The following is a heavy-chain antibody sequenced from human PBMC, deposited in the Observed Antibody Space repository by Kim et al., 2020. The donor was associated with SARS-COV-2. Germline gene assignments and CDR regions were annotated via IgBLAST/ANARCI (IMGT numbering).Heavy chain of an antibody. CDR2: FDPEDGET. V-gene: IGHV1-24*01. D-gene: IGHD4-17*01. CDR3: ATGPYGEPVDWYFDL. J-gene: IGHJ2*01. CDR1: GYTLTELS. Sequence: ASVKVSCKVSGYTLTELSMHWVRQAPGKGLEWMGGFDPEDGETIYAQKFQGRVTMTEDTSTDTAYMELSSLRSEDTAVYYCATGPYGEPVDWYFDLWGRGTLVTVSS.